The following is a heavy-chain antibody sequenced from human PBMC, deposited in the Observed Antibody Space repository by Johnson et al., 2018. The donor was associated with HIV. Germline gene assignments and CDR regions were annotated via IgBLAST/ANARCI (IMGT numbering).Heavy chain of an antibody. CDR1: GFTFSRKA. Sequence: QVQLVESGGGGVQPGGSLRLSCAASGFTFSRKAMHWVRHTPGKGLEWVAVISYDGRSKYYADSVKGRFTISRDNSKNTLYLQMNSLRVEDTAMFYCARTPSAGVDNHDPLDIWGQGTMVTVSS. CDR3: ARTPSAGVDNHDPLDI. J-gene: IGHJ3*02. CDR2: ISYDGRSK. V-gene: IGHV3-30*04. D-gene: IGHD3-3*01.